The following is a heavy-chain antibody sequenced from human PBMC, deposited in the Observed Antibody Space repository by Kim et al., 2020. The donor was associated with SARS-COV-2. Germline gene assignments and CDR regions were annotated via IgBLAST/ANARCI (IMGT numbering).Heavy chain of an antibody. V-gene: IGHV1-3*01. CDR2: INAGSGNT. D-gene: IGHD3-3*01. J-gene: IGHJ4*01. CDR1: GYTFSNYA. CDR3: ARGGAVLRFLEWLSSYFDY. Sequence: ASVKVSCKASGYTFSNYAMHWVRRAPGQRLEWMGWINAGSGNTEYSQKFQGRLIITRDTSASTAYMELSSLRSEDTAGYYCARGGAVLRFLEWLSSYFDY.